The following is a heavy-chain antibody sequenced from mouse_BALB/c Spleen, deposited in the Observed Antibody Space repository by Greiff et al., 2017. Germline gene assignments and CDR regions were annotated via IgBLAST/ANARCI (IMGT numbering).Heavy chain of an antibody. CDR3: ARGYYGDYYYAMDY. V-gene: IGHV1-82*01. J-gene: IGHJ4*01. CDR1: GYAFSSSW. Sequence: VQLQQSGPELVKPGASVKISCKASGYAFSSSWMNWVKQRPGQGLEWIGRIYPGDGDTNYNGKFKGKATLTADKSSSTAYMQLSSLTSVDSAVYFCARGYYGDYYYAMDYWGQGTSVTVSS. CDR2: IYPGDGDT. D-gene: IGHD1-1*01.